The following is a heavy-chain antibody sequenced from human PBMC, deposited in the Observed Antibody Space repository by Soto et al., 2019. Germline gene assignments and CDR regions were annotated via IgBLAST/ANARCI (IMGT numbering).Heavy chain of an antibody. D-gene: IGHD5-12*01. Sequence: GGSLRLSCAASVFTFSSYAMSWVRQAPGKGLEWVSAISGSGGSTYYADSVKGRFTISRDNSKNTLYLQMNSLRAEDTAVYYCAKDQGYSGYDLYGMDVWGQGTTVTVSS. V-gene: IGHV3-23*01. CDR1: VFTFSSYA. CDR3: AKDQGYSGYDLYGMDV. CDR2: ISGSGGST. J-gene: IGHJ6*02.